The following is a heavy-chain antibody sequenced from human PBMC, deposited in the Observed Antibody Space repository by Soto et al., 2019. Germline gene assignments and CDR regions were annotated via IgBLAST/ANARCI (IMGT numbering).Heavy chain of an antibody. V-gene: IGHV3-15*07. CDR2: IKSKTDGGTT. D-gene: IGHD6-6*01. CDR3: TTGYSSSPYYYYGMDV. J-gene: IGHJ6*02. Sequence: PGGSLRLSSAPSGFTFSNAWMNWVRQAPGKGLEWVGRIKSKTDGGTTDYAAPVKGRFTISRDDSKNTLYLQMNSLRTEDTAVYYCTTGYSSSPYYYYGMDVWGQGTTVTVSS. CDR1: GFTFSNAW.